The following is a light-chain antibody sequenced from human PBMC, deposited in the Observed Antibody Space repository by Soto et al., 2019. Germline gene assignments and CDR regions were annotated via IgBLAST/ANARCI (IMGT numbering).Light chain of an antibody. V-gene: IGKV1-39*01. CDR3: QQANSFPPT. CDR2: AAS. CDR1: QSISSY. Sequence: IQMPQSPSSLSASVGDRVTITCRASQSISSYLNWYQQKPGKAPKLLIYAASSLQSGVPSRFSGSGSGTDFTLTISRLEPEDFATYYCQQANSFPPTFGQGTKVDI. J-gene: IGKJ1*01.